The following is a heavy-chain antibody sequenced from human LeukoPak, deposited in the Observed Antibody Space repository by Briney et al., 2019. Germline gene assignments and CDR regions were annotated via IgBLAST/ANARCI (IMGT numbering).Heavy chain of an antibody. D-gene: IGHD3-22*01. CDR2: INPNSGGT. CDR1: GYTFTGYY. J-gene: IGHJ6*03. CDR3: TLGGGYDSSGYYLDYYYYMDV. Sequence: ASVKVSCKASGYTFTGYYMHWVRQAPGQGLEWMGWINPNSGGTNYAQKFQGRVTMTRDTSISTAYMELSRLRSDDTAVYYCTLGGGYDSSGYYLDYYYYMDVWGKGTTVTVSS. V-gene: IGHV1-2*02.